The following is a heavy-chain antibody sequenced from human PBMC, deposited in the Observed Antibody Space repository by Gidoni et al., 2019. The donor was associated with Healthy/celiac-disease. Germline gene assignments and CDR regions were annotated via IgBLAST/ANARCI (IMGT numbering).Heavy chain of an antibody. D-gene: IGHD6-13*01. V-gene: IGHV3-23*01. CDR2: ISGSGGST. J-gene: IGHJ4*02. CDR1: GLTFSSSA. CDR3: ARTKFGIAAAGSFDY. Sequence: GGGLVQPGGYLRLSCAASGLTFSSSAMSWVRQAPGKGLECDTAISGSGGSTYYADSVKGRFNISRDNSKNTLYLQMNSLRAEDTAVYYCARTKFGIAAAGSFDYWAREPWSPSP.